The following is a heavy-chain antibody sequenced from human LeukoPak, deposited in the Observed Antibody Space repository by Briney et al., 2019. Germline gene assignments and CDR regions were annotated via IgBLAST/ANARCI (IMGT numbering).Heavy chain of an antibody. V-gene: IGHV1-18*01. Sequence: ASVKVSCKASGYTFTSYGISWVRQAPGQGLEWMGWISAYNGNTNYAQKLQGRVTMTTDTSTSTAYMELRSLRSDDTAVYYSAREEGIAVAGTRSDYWGQGTLVTVSS. J-gene: IGHJ4*02. CDR1: GYTFTSYG. D-gene: IGHD6-19*01. CDR2: ISAYNGNT. CDR3: AREEGIAVAGTRSDY.